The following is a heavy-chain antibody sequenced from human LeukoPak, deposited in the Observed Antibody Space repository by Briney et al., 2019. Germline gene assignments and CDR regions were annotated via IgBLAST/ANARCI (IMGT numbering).Heavy chain of an antibody. D-gene: IGHD1-14*01. CDR3: ARGPSENDPFDI. CDR2: INPNSGDT. V-gene: IGHV1-2*02. CDR1: GYTFTGYY. Sequence: GASVKVSCKASGYTFTGYYMHWVRQAPGQGLEWMGWINPNSGDTNYAQKFQGRVTMTRDTSISTAYMELSSLRSEDTAVYYCARGPSENDPFDIWGQGTMVTVSS. J-gene: IGHJ3*02.